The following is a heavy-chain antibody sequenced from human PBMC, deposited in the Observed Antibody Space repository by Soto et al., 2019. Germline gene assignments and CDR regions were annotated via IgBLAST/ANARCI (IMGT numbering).Heavy chain of an antibody. J-gene: IGHJ3*02. D-gene: IGHD6-13*01. CDR3: ARGILEAAASKPFDI. V-gene: IGHV4-59*01. CDR1: NGSTSDYY. CDR2: IYYSGST. Sequence: SETLSLTCIVSNGSTSDYYWTWIRQPPGKGLEWIGYIYYSGSTHYSPSLKSRVTISVDTSKNQFSLKLSSVTAADTAVYFCARGILEAAASKPFDIWGQGTMVTVSS.